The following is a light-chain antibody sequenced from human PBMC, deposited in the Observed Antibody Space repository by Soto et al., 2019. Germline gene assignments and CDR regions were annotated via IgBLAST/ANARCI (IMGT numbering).Light chain of an antibody. Sequence: EIVLTQSPGTLSLPPGERATLSCRASQSVSSSYLAWYQQKPGQAPRLLIYGASSRATGIPDRFSGSGSGTDFPLTISRMEPEDFAVYYCQQYGSSLYTFGQGTKLEIK. CDR1: QSVSSSY. J-gene: IGKJ2*01. CDR3: QQYGSSLYT. CDR2: GAS. V-gene: IGKV3-20*01.